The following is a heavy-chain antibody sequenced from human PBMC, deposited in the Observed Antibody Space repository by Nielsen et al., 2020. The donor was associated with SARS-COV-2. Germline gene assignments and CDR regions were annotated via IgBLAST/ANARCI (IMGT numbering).Heavy chain of an antibody. CDR2: INPYSGGT. D-gene: IGHD3/OR15-3a*01. Sequence: ASVKVSCKASGFTFTSYYMHWMRQAPGQGLEWMGRINPYSGGTNYAQKFQGTVTMTRDASISTVYMELTSDDTAVYYCARARATIFGLVMSYGMDVWGQGTTVAVSS. J-gene: IGHJ6*02. CDR3: ARARATIFGLVMSYGMDV. CDR1: GFTFTSYY. V-gene: IGHV1-2*06.